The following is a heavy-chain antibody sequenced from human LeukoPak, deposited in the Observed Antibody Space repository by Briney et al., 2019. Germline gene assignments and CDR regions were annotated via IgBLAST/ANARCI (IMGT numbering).Heavy chain of an antibody. CDR1: GYTFTSYG. Sequence: ASVKVSCKASGYTFTSYGISWVRQAPGQGLEWMGWISAYNGDTNYAQKLQGRVAMTTDTSTSTAYMELRSLRSDDTAVYYCARDSGSYGAFDIWGQGTMVTVSS. J-gene: IGHJ3*02. CDR3: ARDSGSYGAFDI. D-gene: IGHD3-10*01. V-gene: IGHV1-18*01. CDR2: ISAYNGDT.